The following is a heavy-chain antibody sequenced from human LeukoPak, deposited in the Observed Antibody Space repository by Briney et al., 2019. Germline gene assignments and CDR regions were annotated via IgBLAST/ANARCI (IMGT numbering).Heavy chain of an antibody. Sequence: SETLSLTCTVSGGSINSYYWSWIRQPAGKGLELIGRIYSSGSTNYTPSLKSRVSMSVDTSKNQFSLKLTSVTAADTAVYYCARGGKATVVTMWGQGILVTVSS. J-gene: IGHJ4*02. CDR1: GGSINSYY. CDR3: ARGGKATVVTM. D-gene: IGHD4-23*01. V-gene: IGHV4-4*07. CDR2: IYSSGST.